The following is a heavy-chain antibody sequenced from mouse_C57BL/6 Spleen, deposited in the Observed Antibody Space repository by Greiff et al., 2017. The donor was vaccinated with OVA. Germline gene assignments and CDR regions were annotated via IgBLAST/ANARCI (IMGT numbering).Heavy chain of an antibody. D-gene: IGHD2-5*01. J-gene: IGHJ1*03. CDR1: GYTFTDYN. CDR2: INPNNGGT. CDR3: SRFSYSNYWYFDV. V-gene: IGHV1-18*01. Sequence: EVQLQQSGPELVKPGASVKIPCKASGYTFTDYNMDWVKQSHGKSLEWIGDINPNNGGTIYNQKFKGKATLTVDKSSSTAYMELRSLTSDDTAVXYCSRFSYSNYWYFDVWGTGTTVTVSS.